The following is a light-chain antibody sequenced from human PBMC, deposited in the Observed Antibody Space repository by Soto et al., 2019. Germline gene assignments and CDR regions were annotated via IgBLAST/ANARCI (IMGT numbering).Light chain of an antibody. Sequence: QSVLTQPASVSGSPGQSITIYCTGTTSDVGGYDYVSWYQQHPGKAPKLIIYDVNNRPSGVSNRFSGSKSGNTASLTISGLQTEDEANFYCTSYTDSTTSIVVFGGGTKVTVL. J-gene: IGLJ2*01. CDR3: TSYTDSTTSIVV. CDR1: TSDVGGYDY. V-gene: IGLV2-14*01. CDR2: DVN.